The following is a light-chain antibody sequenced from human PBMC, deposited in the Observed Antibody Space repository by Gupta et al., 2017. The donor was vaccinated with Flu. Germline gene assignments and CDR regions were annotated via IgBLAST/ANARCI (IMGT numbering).Light chain of an antibody. Sequence: EVVLTQSPGTLSSSPGERATLSCRASQSIRSSYLAWYQQKPGQAPRLLIFGASNRAPGIPVRFSGGGSGTDFTLTISRLEPEDFAVYYCQQYGSSRTFGQGTKVDIK. CDR2: GAS. CDR1: QSIRSSY. V-gene: IGKV3-20*01. CDR3: QQYGSSRT. J-gene: IGKJ1*01.